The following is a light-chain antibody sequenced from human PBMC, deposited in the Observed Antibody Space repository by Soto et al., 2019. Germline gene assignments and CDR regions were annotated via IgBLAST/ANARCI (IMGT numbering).Light chain of an antibody. CDR2: GTS. J-gene: IGKJ1*01. CDR3: QQFNKWPRT. CDR1: QSVSNN. Sequence: EIVLTQSPATLSLSPGERATLSCRASQSVSNNHLAWYQQKPGQAPRLLIHGTSNRATGIPDRFSGSGSGTEFTLTISSLQSEDFAIYYCQQFNKWPRTFGQGTKVDIK. V-gene: IGKV3D-15*01.